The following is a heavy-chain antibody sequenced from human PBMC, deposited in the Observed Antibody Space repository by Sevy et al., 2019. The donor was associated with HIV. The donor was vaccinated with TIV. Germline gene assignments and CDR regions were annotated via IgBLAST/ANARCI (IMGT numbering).Heavy chain of an antibody. CDR3: VRRGVDAYNVYFDL. V-gene: IGHV3-21*05. J-gene: IGHJ4*02. Sequence: GSLRLSCTASGFTFSAYSMNLVRQAPGKGLEWLSYISTGTDHIYYADSAKGRFTISRDDAKKSVYLEMKSLRDQDTALYYCVRRGVDAYNVYFDLWGQGTLVTVSS. D-gene: IGHD3-10*01. CDR1: GFTFSAYS. CDR2: ISTGTDHI.